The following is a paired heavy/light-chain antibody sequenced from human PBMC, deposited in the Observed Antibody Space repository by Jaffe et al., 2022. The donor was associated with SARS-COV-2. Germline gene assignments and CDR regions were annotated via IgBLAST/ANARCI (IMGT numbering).Heavy chain of an antibody. CDR3: ATYNSGGYWHYFDY. Sequence: QVQLVESGGGVVQPGRSLRLSCAVSGFTFNNYAMHWVRQAPGKGLEWVAVISSDGNNKYYADSVKGRFTLSRDNSKNTLYLQMNSLRAEDTAVYHCATYNSGGYWHYFDYWGQGTLVTVSS. CDR2: ISSDGNNK. D-gene: IGHD3-22*01. CDR1: GFTFNNYA. V-gene: IGHV3-30*04. J-gene: IGHJ4*02.
Light chain of an antibody. Sequence: DIVMTQSPDSLAVSLGERATINCKSSQSVLYSSNNKNYLAWYQQKPGQPPKLLIYWASTRESGVPDRFSGSGSGTDFTLTISSLQAEDVAVYYCQQYYTTLTFGGGTKVEIK. CDR2: WAS. V-gene: IGKV4-1*01. CDR3: QQYYTTLT. CDR1: QSVLYSSNNKNY. J-gene: IGKJ4*01.